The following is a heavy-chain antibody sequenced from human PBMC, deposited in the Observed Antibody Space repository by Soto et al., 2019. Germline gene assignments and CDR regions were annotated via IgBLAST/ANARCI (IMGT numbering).Heavy chain of an antibody. CDR3: ASGRYGDY. CDR2: ISAHNGNT. CDR1: GYDFTTYG. D-gene: IGHD1-26*01. J-gene: IGHJ4*02. Sequence: QVHLVQSGAEVKKPGASVKVSCKGSGYDFTTYGITWVRQAPGQGLEWMAWISAHNGNTDYAQKLQGRVTVTRDTSTSTAYMELRSLRSDDTAVYYGASGRYGDYWGQGALVTVSS. V-gene: IGHV1-18*01.